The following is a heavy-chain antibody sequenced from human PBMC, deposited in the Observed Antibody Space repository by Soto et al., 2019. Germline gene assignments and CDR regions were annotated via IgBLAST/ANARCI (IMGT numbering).Heavy chain of an antibody. CDR1: GFTFSSYS. CDR2: ISSSSSYI. Sequence: PGGSLRLSCAASGFTFSSYSMNWVRQAPGKGLEWVSSISSSSSYIYYADSVKGRFTISRDNAKNSLYLQMNSLRAEDTAVYYCARDYDFWSGNYYYYGMDVWGQGTTVTVSS. V-gene: IGHV3-21*01. J-gene: IGHJ6*02. CDR3: ARDYDFWSGNYYYYGMDV. D-gene: IGHD3-3*01.